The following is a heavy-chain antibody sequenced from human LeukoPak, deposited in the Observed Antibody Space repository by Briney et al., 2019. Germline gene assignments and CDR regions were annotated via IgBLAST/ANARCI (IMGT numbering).Heavy chain of an antibody. CDR1: GFTVSSNY. Sequence: GGSLRLSCAASGFTVSSNYLSWIRQAPGKGLEWVSALYSGGSTYYADSVRGRFSISRDNSKNTLYLQMNSLRAEDTAVYFCARGGGLDVWGQGATVTVSS. J-gene: IGHJ6*02. D-gene: IGHD3-16*01. CDR3: ARGGGLDV. V-gene: IGHV3-53*01. CDR2: LYSGGST.